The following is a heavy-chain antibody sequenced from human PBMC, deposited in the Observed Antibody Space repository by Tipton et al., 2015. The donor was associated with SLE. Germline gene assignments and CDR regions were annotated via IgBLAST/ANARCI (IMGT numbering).Heavy chain of an antibody. V-gene: IGHV4-31*03. CDR2: IYYSGST. J-gene: IGHJ2*01. CDR1: GGSISSGGYY. D-gene: IGHD6-13*01. CDR3: ARGAEGSSSWGWYFDL. Sequence: TLSLTCTVSGGSISSGGYYWSWIRQHPGKGLEWIGYIYYSGSTYYNPSLKSRVTISVDTSKNQFSLKLSSVTAADTAVYYCARGAEGSSSWGWYFDLWGRGTLVTVSS.